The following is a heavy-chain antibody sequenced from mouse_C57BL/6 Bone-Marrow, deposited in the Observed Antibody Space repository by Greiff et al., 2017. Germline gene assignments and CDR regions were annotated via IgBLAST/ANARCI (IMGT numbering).Heavy chain of an antibody. V-gene: IGHV1-59*01. CDR3: AREAIYYYGSSYPDWYVDV. J-gene: IGHJ1*03. Sequence: QVQLKQPGAELVRPGTSVKLSCKASGYTFTSYWMHWVKQRPGQGLEWIGVIDPSDSYTNYNQKFKGKATLTVDTSSSTAYMQLSSLTSEDSAVYYCAREAIYYYGSSYPDWYVDVWGTGTTGTVSS. CDR2: IDPSDSYT. CDR1: GYTFTSYW. D-gene: IGHD1-1*01.